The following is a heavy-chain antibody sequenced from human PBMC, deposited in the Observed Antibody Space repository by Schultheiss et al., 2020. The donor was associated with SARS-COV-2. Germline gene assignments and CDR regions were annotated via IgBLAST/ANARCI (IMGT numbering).Heavy chain of an antibody. CDR3: ARIAMVQGVIWYFDL. Sequence: SETLSLTCAVSGGSISSSNWWSWVRQPPGKGLEWIGEINHSGSTNYNPSLKSRVTISVDPSKNQFSLKLSSVTAADTAVYYCARIAMVQGVIWYFDLWGRGTLVTVSS. CDR1: GGSISSSNW. J-gene: IGHJ2*01. V-gene: IGHV4-4*02. D-gene: IGHD3-10*01. CDR2: INHSGST.